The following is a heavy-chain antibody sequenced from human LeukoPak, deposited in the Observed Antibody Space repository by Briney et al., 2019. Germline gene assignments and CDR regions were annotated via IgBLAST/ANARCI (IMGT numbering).Heavy chain of an antibody. CDR1: GYTFTSYD. Sequence: ASVKVSCKASGYTFTSYDINWVRQATGQGLEWMGWMNPNSGNTGYAQKFQGRVTMTRNTSISTAYMELSSLRSEDTAVYYCARARSLRFLEWLLIGEARGAFDIWGQGTMVTVSS. D-gene: IGHD3-3*01. J-gene: IGHJ3*02. CDR2: MNPNSGNT. CDR3: ARARSLRFLEWLLIGEARGAFDI. V-gene: IGHV1-8*01.